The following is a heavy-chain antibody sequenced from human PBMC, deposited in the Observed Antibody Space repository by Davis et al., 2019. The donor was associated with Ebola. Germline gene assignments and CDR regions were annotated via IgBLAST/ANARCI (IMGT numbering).Heavy chain of an antibody. D-gene: IGHD2-15*01. Sequence: ASVKVSCKASGYTFTSYDINWVRQATGQGLEWMGWMNPNSGNTGYAQKFQGRVTMTTDTSTSTAYMELRSLRSDDTAVYYCARAISRYCSGGSCYWGWFDPWGQGTLVTVSS. V-gene: IGHV1-8*01. CDR3: ARAISRYCSGGSCYWGWFDP. CDR2: MNPNSGNT. J-gene: IGHJ5*02. CDR1: GYTFTSYD.